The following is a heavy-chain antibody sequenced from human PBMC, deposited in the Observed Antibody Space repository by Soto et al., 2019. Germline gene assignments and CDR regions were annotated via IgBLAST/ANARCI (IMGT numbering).Heavy chain of an antibody. Sequence: GGSLRLSCAASGFTFSSYWMSWVRQAPGKGLEWVANIKQNGSEKYYVDSVKGRFTISRDNAKNSLYLQMNSLRAEDTAVYYCARLRPSWIAVAGADDAFDIWGQGTMVTVSS. CDR3: ARLRPSWIAVAGADDAFDI. J-gene: IGHJ3*02. V-gene: IGHV3-7*01. D-gene: IGHD6-19*01. CDR1: GFTFSSYW. CDR2: IKQNGSEK.